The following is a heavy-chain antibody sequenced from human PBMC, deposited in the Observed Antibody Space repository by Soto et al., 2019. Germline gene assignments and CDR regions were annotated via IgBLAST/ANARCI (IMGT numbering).Heavy chain of an antibody. V-gene: IGHV4-59*01. CDR2: IYYRGST. CDR3: ARNRGNYLDY. CDR1: GGSFSSDY. Sequence: SETLCLTCPVSGGSFSSDYWSWIRQPPGKGLEWIVHIYYRGSTNYNPPLKSRVTLSVXXXXXXFXLXLXXXPAADTAVYYCARNRGNYLDYWGQGTLVTVSS. J-gene: IGHJ4*02.